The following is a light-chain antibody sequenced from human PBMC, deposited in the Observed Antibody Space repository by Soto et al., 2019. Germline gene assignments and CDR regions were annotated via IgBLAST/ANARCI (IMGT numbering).Light chain of an antibody. CDR3: LQYEYFPHT. CDR2: AAS. CDR1: QGLSND. V-gene: IGKV1-6*01. J-gene: IGKJ5*01. Sequence: QVAQSRSSISASVGDRVNITWLASQGLSNDLGWYQQKPGKAPKLLIYAASSLQSGVPSRFSGSGSGTDFTLTISSFQPEDFATYYCLQYEYFPHTFGQGTLL.